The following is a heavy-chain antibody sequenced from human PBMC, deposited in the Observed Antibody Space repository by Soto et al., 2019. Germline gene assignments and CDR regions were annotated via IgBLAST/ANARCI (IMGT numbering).Heavy chain of an antibody. J-gene: IGHJ6*02. V-gene: IGHV2-5*01. D-gene: IGHD3-9*01. Sequence: SGPTLVNPTQTLTLTCTFSGFSLSTGGVAVGWIRQPPGRALEWLALIYWNDDKLYSPSLKTRLTVTKDTSKNQVVLTMTNVGPVDTATYYCAHKLRYLDPMDVWGQGTTVTVSS. CDR1: GFSLSTGGVA. CDR3: AHKLRYLDPMDV. CDR2: IYWNDDK.